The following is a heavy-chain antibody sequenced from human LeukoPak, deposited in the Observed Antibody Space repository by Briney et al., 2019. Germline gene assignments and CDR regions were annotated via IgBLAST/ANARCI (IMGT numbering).Heavy chain of an antibody. CDR3: AKTLWGSYYFDY. J-gene: IGHJ4*02. Sequence: PGGSLRLSCAASGFTFSGYSMNWVRQAPGKGLEWVSGISGSGSSTYYADSVKGRHTISRDNSKRTLYLQMNSLRDEDTAVYYCAKTLWGSYYFDYWGQGILVTVSS. CDR2: ISGSGSST. CDR1: GFTFSGYS. D-gene: IGHD7-27*01. V-gene: IGHV3-23*01.